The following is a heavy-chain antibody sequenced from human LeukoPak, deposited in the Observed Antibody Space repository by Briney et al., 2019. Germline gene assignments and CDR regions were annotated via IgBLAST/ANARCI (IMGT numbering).Heavy chain of an antibody. V-gene: IGHV4-39*01. J-gene: IGHJ4*02. D-gene: IGHD1-26*01. CDR1: GGSISSSSYY. CDR2: IYYSGST. CDR3: ARQGIVGAKRYFDY. Sequence: SETLSLTCTVSGGSISSSSYYWGWIRQPPGKGLEWIGSIYYSGSTNYNPSLKSRVTISVDTSKNQFSLKLSSVTAADTAVYYCARQGIVGAKRYFDYWGQGTLVTVSS.